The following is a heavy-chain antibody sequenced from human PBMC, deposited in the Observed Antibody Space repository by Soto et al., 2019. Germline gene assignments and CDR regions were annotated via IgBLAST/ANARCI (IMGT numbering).Heavy chain of an antibody. J-gene: IGHJ6*02. Sequence: GWSLRLSCAASGFTFDDYAMHWVRQAPGKGLEWVSGINWNSGSIGYADSVKGRFTISRDNAKTSLYLQMNSLRAEDTALYYCAKDRGSGSYAANYYYYGMDVWGQGTTVTVSS. D-gene: IGHD3-10*01. CDR2: INWNSGSI. CDR3: AKDRGSGSYAANYYYYGMDV. CDR1: GFTFDDYA. V-gene: IGHV3-9*01.